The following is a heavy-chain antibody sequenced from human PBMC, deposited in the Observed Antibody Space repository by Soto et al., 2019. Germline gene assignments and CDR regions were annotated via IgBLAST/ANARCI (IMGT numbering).Heavy chain of an antibody. V-gene: IGHV3-23*01. J-gene: IGHJ4*02. CDR3: AKDQGVFWSGYYVDY. CDR1: GFTFSSYA. CDR2: ISGSGGST. Sequence: PGGSLRLSCAASGFTFSSYAMSWVRQAPGKGLEWVSAISGSGGSTYCADSVKGRFTISRDNSKNTLYLQMNSLRAEDTAVYYCAKDQGVFWSGYYVDYWGQGTLVTVSS. D-gene: IGHD3-3*01.